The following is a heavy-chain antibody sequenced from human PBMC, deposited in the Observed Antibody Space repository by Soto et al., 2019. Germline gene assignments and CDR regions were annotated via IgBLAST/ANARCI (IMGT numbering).Heavy chain of an antibody. CDR3: ARLALGTIRTLDY. Sequence: SETLSLTCAVSGGSISSGGYSWSWIRQPPGKGLEWIGYIYHSGSTYYNPSLKSRVTISVDTSKNQFSLKLSSVTAADAAVYYCARLALGTIRTLDYWGQGTLVTVS. J-gene: IGHJ4*02. CDR2: IYHSGST. D-gene: IGHD3-3*02. V-gene: IGHV4-30-2*02. CDR1: GGSISSGGYS.